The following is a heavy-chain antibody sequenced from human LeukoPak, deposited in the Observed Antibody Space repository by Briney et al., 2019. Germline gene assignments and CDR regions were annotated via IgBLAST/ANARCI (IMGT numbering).Heavy chain of an antibody. J-gene: IGHJ6*03. CDR2: ISSSSSYI. CDR1: GFTFSSYS. CDR3: AREISGYDSDRNHDYYYYMDV. Sequence: PGGSLRLSCAASGFTFSSYSMNWVRQAPGKGLEWVSSISSSSSYIYYADSVKGRFTISRDNAKNSLYLQMNSLRAEDTAVYYCAREISGYDSDRNHDYYYYMDVWGKGTTVTISS. V-gene: IGHV3-21*01. D-gene: IGHD5-12*01.